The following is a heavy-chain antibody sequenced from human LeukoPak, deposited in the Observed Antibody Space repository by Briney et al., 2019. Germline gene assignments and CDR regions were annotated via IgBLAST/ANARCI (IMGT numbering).Heavy chain of an antibody. Sequence: GASVKVSCKASGGTFSTYSISWVRQAPGQGLEWMGRIIPVIGVINYAQTFQGRVTISADKATNTAYMELTNLTSDDTAIYYCARVLNWGQGTLVTVSS. CDR2: IIPVIGVI. V-gene: IGHV1-69*04. CDR3: ARVLN. J-gene: IGHJ4*02. CDR1: GGTFSTYS.